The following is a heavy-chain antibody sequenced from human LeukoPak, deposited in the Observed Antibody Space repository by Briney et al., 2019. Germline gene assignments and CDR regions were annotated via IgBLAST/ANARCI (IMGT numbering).Heavy chain of an antibody. D-gene: IGHD6-6*01. Sequence: SETLSLTCAVSGGSISSSNWWSWVRQPPGKGLEWIGEIYHSGSTNCNPSLKSRVTVSVDKSKNQFSLKLSSVTAADTAVYYCATGSSWSFYFDYWGQGTLVTVSS. J-gene: IGHJ4*02. CDR3: ATGSSWSFYFDY. CDR2: IYHSGST. V-gene: IGHV4-4*02. CDR1: GGSISSSNW.